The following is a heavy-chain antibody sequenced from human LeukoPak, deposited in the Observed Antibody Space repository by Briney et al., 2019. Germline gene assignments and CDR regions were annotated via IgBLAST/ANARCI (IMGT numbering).Heavy chain of an antibody. V-gene: IGHV3-7*01. CDR1: GFSFNSCW. CDR2: IKQDGSEK. D-gene: IGHD3-3*02. J-gene: IGHJ4*02. Sequence: GGSLRLSCAASGFSFNSCWMSWVRQTPGKGLAWVANIKQDGSEKYYVDSVKGRFTISRDNAKKFLYLQMNSLRAEDTAVYYCASRAHFWSGPGGWGQGTLVTVSS. CDR3: ASRAHFWSGPGG.